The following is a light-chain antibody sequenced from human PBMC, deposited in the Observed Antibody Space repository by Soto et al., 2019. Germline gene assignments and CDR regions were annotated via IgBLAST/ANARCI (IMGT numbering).Light chain of an antibody. V-gene: IGKV3-20*01. CDR1: QSVSSR. Sequence: IALKKTPGNVWSTELYRATLSYRASQSVSSRLAWYQQKPGQAPRLLIYGASTRATGIPARFSGSGSGTDFTLTINRLEPEDFAVYYCQQYVRSGRFAQGTIVEIK. CDR2: GAS. CDR3: QQYVRSGR. J-gene: IGKJ1*01.